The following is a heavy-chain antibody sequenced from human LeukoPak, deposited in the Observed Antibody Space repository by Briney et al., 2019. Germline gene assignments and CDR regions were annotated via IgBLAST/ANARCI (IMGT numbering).Heavy chain of an antibody. V-gene: IGHV3-49*04. CDR3: TSTRYYYYYYMDV. J-gene: IGHJ6*03. Sequence: GGSLRLSCTASGFTFGDYAMSWVRQAPGKGLEGVVFIRSKAYGGTTEYAASVKGRFTISRDDSKSIAYLQMNSLKTEDTAVYYCTSTRYYYYYYMDVWGKGTTVTVSS. D-gene: IGHD5/OR15-5a*01. CDR2: IRSKAYGGTT. CDR1: GFTFGDYA.